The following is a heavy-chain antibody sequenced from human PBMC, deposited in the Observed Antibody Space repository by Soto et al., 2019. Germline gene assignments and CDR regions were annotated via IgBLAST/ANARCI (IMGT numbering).Heavy chain of an antibody. J-gene: IGHJ3*02. D-gene: IGHD3-22*01. Sequence: NPSETLSLTCAVPGYSISSGYYCSWIRQPPGKGLEWIGEINHSGSTNYNPSLKSRVTISVDTSKTQFSLRLSSVTAADTGVYYCVRYVRITMKPYSPEGFHIWGQGTMVTVSS. CDR1: GYSISSGYY. V-gene: IGHV4-38-2*01. CDR3: VRYVRITMKPYSPEGFHI. CDR2: INHSGST.